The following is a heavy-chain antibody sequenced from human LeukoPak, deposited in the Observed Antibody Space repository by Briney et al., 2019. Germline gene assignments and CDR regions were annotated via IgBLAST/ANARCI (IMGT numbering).Heavy chain of an antibody. CDR2: INPNSGGT. CDR1: GYTFTGYY. Sequence: ASVKVSCKASGYTFTGYYMHWVRQAPGQGLEWMGWINPNSGGTNYAQKFQGRVTMTRDTSINTAYMELSRLRSDDTAVYYCARESLRYFDWLLYGLDYWGQGTLVTVSS. D-gene: IGHD3-9*01. CDR3: ARESLRYFDWLLYGLDY. V-gene: IGHV1-2*02. J-gene: IGHJ4*02.